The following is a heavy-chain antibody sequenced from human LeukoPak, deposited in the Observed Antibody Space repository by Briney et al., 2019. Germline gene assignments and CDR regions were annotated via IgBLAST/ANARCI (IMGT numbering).Heavy chain of an antibody. CDR2: IYYSGTT. CDR1: GGSISSGAYY. CDR3: ARLVYCSGVSCYTHWYFDL. Sequence: SETLSLTCAVSGGSISSGAYYWSWIRQHPGQGLEWIGYIYYSGTTYYSPSLKGRVTMSVDTSNNQFSLKLISVTAADTAVYYCARLVYCSGVSCYTHWYFDLWGRGTLVTVSS. V-gene: IGHV4-31*11. J-gene: IGHJ2*01. D-gene: IGHD2-2*02.